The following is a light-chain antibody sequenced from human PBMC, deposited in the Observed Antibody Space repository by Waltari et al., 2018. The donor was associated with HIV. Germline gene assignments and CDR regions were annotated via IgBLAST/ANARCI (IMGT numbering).Light chain of an antibody. Sequence: AIRMTQSPSSFSASTGDRVTITCRASQGISSYLAWYQQKPGKAPKLLIYAASTLQSGVPSRFSGSGSGTDVTLTISCLQSEDFATYYCQQYYSYLYSFGQGTKLEIK. J-gene: IGKJ2*03. V-gene: IGKV1-8*01. CDR3: QQYYSYLYS. CDR1: QGISSY. CDR2: AAS.